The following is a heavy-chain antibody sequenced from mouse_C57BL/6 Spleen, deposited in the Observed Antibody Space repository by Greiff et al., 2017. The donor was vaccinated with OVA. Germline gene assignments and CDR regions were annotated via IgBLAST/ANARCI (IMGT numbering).Heavy chain of an antibody. CDR2: ISSGGSYT. V-gene: IGHV5-6*01. CDR1: GFTFSSYG. Sequence: EVQVVESGGDLVKPGGSLKLSCAASGFTFSSYGMSWVRQTPDKRLEWVATISSGGSYTYYPDSVKGRFTISRDNTKNTLYLQMSSLEAEDTAIYDCARSYEGYPVDYWGKGTTLTVAS. J-gene: IGHJ2*01. D-gene: IGHD2-3*01. CDR3: ARSYEGYPVDY.